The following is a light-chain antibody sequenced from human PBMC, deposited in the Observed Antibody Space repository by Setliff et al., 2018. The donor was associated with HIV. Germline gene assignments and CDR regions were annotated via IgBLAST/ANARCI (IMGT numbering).Light chain of an antibody. V-gene: IGLV1-44*01. Sequence: QPVLAQPPSASGTPGQRVIISCSGSGSSIGSNSVNWYQQLPGAAPKLLIYNNNQRPSGVPDRFSGSKSGTSASLAIGGLQSEDEAEYFCASWDDSLNGHYVFGTGTKVTVL. CDR1: GSSIGSNS. CDR3: ASWDDSLNGHYV. J-gene: IGLJ1*01. CDR2: NNN.